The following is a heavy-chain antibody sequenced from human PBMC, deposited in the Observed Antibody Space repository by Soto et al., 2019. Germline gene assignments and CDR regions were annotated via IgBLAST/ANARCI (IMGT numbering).Heavy chain of an antibody. J-gene: IGHJ4*02. CDR2: IKQDGSEK. V-gene: IGHV3-7*01. CDR3: ARGAGGATSSGKDQFDY. Sequence: EVQLVESGGGLVQPGGSLRLSCAGSGFIFGNFWMTWVRQAPGKGLEWVANIKQDGSEKYYGESVKGRFTISRDNVKNSLYLQMNSLRSEDTAVYYCARGAGGATSSGKDQFDYWGQGTLVPVSS. CDR1: GFIFGNFW. D-gene: IGHD1-26*01.